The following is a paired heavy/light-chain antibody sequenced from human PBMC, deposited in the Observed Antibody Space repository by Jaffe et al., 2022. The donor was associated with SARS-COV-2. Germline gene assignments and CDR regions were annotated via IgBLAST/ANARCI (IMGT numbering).Heavy chain of an antibody. CDR2: IYYSGST. CDR1: GGSLSRHNYY. CDR3: ARLAYGDYYYYYYMDV. D-gene: IGHD4-17*01. Sequence: QLQLQESGPGLLKPSETLSLTCTVSGGSLSRHNYYWGWIRQPPGKGLEWIGSIYYSGSTYYNPSLKSRVTISVDTSKNQFSLKLSSVTAADTAVYYCARLAYGDYYYYYYMDVWGKGTTVTVSS. J-gene: IGHJ6*03. V-gene: IGHV4-39*01.
Light chain of an antibody. J-gene: IGKJ1*01. Sequence: EIVLTQSPGTLSLSPGERATLSCRASQSVSSSYLAWYQQKPGQSPRLLIYAASSRATGIPDRFSGTGSGTDFTLTISRLEPEDFAVYYCQQYGSPLWTFGQGTKVEIK. V-gene: IGKV3-20*01. CDR1: QSVSSSY. CDR3: QQYGSPLWT. CDR2: AAS.